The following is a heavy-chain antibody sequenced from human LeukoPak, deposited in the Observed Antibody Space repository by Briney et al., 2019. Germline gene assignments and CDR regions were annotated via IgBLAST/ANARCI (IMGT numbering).Heavy chain of an antibody. CDR3: ARDTVVLLWFGETHQGNYGMDV. CDR2: IKQDGSEK. Sequence: PGRSLGLSCAASGFTFSSYWMSWVRQAPGKGLEWVANIKQDGSEKYYVDSVKGRFTISRDNAKNTLYLQMNSLRAEDTAVYYCARDTVVLLWFGETHQGNYGMDVWGQGTTVTVSS. V-gene: IGHV3-7*01. J-gene: IGHJ6*02. CDR1: GFTFSSYW. D-gene: IGHD3-10*01.